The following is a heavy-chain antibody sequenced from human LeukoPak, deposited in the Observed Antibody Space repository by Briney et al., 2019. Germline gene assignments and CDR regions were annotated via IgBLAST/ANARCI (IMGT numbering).Heavy chain of an antibody. J-gene: IGHJ6*03. D-gene: IGHD3/OR15-3a*01. Sequence: PGGSLRLSCAASGFTFSSYGMHWVRQAPGKGLEWVAVIWYDGSNKYYADSVKGRFTISRDNSKNTLYLQMTSLRAEDTAVYYCARRARGTGYSEKNYYYYMDVWGKGTTVTVSS. V-gene: IGHV3-33*01. CDR2: IWYDGSNK. CDR1: GFTFSSYG. CDR3: ARRARGTGYSEKNYYYYMDV.